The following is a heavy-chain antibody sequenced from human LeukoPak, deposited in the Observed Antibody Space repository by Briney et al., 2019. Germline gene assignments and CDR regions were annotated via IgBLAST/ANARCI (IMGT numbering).Heavy chain of an antibody. V-gene: IGHV4-59*01. D-gene: IGHD2-21*02. CDR3: ARALVTAILYED. CDR2: IYYSGST. CDR1: GGSISSYY. Sequence: PSDTPSLTCTVSGGSISSYYWSWIRQPQGKGLEWIGYIYYSGSTNYNPSLKSRVTISVDKSKNQFSLKLSSVTAADTAVYYCARALVTAILYEDWGQGTLVTVSS. J-gene: IGHJ4*02.